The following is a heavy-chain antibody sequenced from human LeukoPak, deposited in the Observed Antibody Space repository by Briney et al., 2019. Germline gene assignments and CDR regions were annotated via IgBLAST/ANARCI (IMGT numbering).Heavy chain of an antibody. J-gene: IGHJ4*02. CDR2: IIPIFGTA. V-gene: IGHV1-69*06. CDR3: ASFGRRVVAATRGFDY. D-gene: IGHD2-15*01. Sequence: GASVKVSCKASGGTFSSYAISWVRQAPGQGLEWMGGIIPIFGTANYAQKFQGRVTITADKSTSTAYMELSSLRSEDTAVYYCASFGRRVVAATRGFDYWGQGTLVAVSS. CDR1: GGTFSSYA.